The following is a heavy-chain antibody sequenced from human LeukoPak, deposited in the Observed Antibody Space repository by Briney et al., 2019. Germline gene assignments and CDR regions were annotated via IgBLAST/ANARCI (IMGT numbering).Heavy chain of an antibody. CDR3: AKVEPSLTYRFDY. CDR1: GFTFSSYA. CDR2: ISGGGGST. V-gene: IGHV3-23*01. J-gene: IGHJ4*02. D-gene: IGHD3-16*01. Sequence: GGSLRLSCAASGFTFSSYAMSWVRQAPGKGLEWVSVISGGGGSTYYADSVKGRFTISRDNSKNSLYLQMNSLRAEDTAVYYCAKVEPSLTYRFDYWGQGTLVTVSS.